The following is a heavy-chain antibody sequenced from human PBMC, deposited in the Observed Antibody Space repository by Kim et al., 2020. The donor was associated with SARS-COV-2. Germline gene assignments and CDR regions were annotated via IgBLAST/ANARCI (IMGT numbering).Heavy chain of an antibody. J-gene: IGHJ4*02. V-gene: IGHV1-18*01. Sequence: ASVKVSCKASGYTFTSYGISWVRQAPGQGLEWMGWISAYNGNTNYAQKLQGRVTMTTDTSTSTAYMELRSLRSDDTAVYYCARDLKKIVGAISFDYWGQGTLVTVSS. CDR1: GYTFTSYG. CDR2: ISAYNGNT. CDR3: ARDLKKIVGAISFDY. D-gene: IGHD1-26*01.